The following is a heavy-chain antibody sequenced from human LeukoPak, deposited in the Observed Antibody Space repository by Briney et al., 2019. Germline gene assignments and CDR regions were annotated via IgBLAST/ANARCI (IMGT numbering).Heavy chain of an antibody. Sequence: GASVKVSCKASGYIFSDYWIHWVRQAPGRGLECLGWIDPASGITNQPQKFQGRITVTRDTSASTVYMDLTGLTTDDTALYYCARVGAPGGLRPDHYYYWGQGTLVTVSS. D-gene: IGHD3-16*01. CDR3: ARVGAPGGLRPDHYYY. CDR1: GYIFSDYW. V-gene: IGHV1-2*02. CDR2: IDPASGIT. J-gene: IGHJ4*02.